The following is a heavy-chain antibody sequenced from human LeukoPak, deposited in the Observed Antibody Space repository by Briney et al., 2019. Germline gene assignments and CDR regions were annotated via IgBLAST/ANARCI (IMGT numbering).Heavy chain of an antibody. J-gene: IGHJ4*02. CDR3: AQDISMVRGVHRGSPHYDY. V-gene: IGHV3-23*01. D-gene: IGHD3-10*01. Sequence: QSGGSLRLSCAASGFTFSSYAMSWVRQAPGKGLEWVSVISGIGGSTYYADSVKGRFTISRDNPKNTLFLQMNSLRAEDTAVYYCAQDISMVRGVHRGSPHYDYWGQGTLVTVSS. CDR1: GFTFSSYA. CDR2: ISGIGGST.